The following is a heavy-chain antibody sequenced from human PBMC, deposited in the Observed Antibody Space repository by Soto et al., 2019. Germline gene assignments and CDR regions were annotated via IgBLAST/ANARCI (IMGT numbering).Heavy chain of an antibody. V-gene: IGHV3-23*01. CDR3: AKSIAMVRGVIGPNAFEI. Sequence: GGSLRLSCAASGFTFSSYAMSWVRQAPGKGLEWVSAISGSGGSTYYADSVKGRFTISRDNSKNTLYLQMNSLRAEDTAVYYCAKSIAMVRGVIGPNAFEIWGQGTMVTVSS. D-gene: IGHD3-10*01. CDR2: ISGSGGST. CDR1: GFTFSSYA. J-gene: IGHJ3*02.